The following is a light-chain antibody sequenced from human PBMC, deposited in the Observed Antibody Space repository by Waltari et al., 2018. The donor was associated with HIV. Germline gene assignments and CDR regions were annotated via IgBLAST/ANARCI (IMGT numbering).Light chain of an antibody. CDR2: WAS. V-gene: IGKV4-1*01. CDR3: QQYYTIGPT. J-gene: IGKJ4*01. Sequence: DIVMTQSPNPLAVSLGERATINCRSSRTILYSSNNQNYLAWYQQKPGQSPKVLIYWASTRASGVPDRFSGSGSGTNFSLTISSLQSDDVAVYFCQQYYTIGPTFGGGTKVE. CDR1: RTILYSSNNQNY.